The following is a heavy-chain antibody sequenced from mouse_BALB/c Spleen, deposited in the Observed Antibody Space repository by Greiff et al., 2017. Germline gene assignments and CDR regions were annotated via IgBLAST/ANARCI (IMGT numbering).Heavy chain of an antibody. CDR2: INSNGGST. J-gene: IGHJ3*01. Sequence: EVKVVESGGGLVQPGGSLKLSCAASGFTFSSYGMSWVRQTPDKRLELVATINSNGGSTYYPDSVKGRFTISRDNAKNTLYLQMSSLKSEDTAMYYCARQDGNYRAWFAYWGQGTLVTVSA. V-gene: IGHV5-6-3*01. CDR1: GFTFSSYG. CDR3: ARQDGNYRAWFAY. D-gene: IGHD2-1*01.